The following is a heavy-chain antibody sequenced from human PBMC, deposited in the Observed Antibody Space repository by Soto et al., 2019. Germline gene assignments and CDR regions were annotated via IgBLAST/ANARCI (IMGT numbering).Heavy chain of an antibody. J-gene: IGHJ5*02. Sequence: ASVKVSCKASGYTFTSYVMHWVRQAPGQMLEWMGWINAGNGNTKYSQKFQGRVTITRDTSASTAYMELSSLRSVDTAVYYCARDHYDILTGYYLNWFDPWGQGTLVTVSS. CDR3: ARDHYDILTGYYLNWFDP. V-gene: IGHV1-3*01. CDR1: GYTFTSYV. D-gene: IGHD3-9*01. CDR2: INAGNGNT.